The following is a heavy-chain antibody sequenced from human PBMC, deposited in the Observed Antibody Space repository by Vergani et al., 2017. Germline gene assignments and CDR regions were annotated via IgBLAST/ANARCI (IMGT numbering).Heavy chain of an antibody. D-gene: IGHD2-2*01. J-gene: IGHJ6*02. CDR2: INHRGST. CDR3: ARGEPDIVVVPTYYYYYYGMDV. V-gene: IGHV4-34*01. CDR1: GGSFSGYY. Sequence: QVQLQQWGAGLLKPSETLSLTCAVYGGSFSGYYWSWIRQPPGKGLEWIGEINHRGSTNYNPSLKSRVTISVDTSKNQFSLKLSSVTAADTAVYYCARGEPDIVVVPTYYYYYYGMDVWGQGTTVTVSS.